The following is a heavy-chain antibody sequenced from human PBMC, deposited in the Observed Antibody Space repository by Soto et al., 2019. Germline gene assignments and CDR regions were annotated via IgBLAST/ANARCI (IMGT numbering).Heavy chain of an antibody. CDR2: INHSGST. CDR1: GESLSGYY. J-gene: IGHJ4*02. Sequence: SETLSLTCAVYGESLSGYYWSWIRQPPGKGLEWIGEINHSGSTNYNPSLKSRVTISVDTSKNHFSLNLSSVTAADTAVYYCARQITVTLLYFDYWGRGTLVT. V-gene: IGHV4-34*01. CDR3: ARQITVTLLYFDY. D-gene: IGHD4-17*01.